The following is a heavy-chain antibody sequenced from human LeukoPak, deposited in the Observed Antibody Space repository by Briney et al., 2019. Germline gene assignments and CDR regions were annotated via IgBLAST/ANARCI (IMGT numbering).Heavy chain of an antibody. J-gene: IGHJ4*02. CDR1: GFTFSSYS. CDR2: ISSSRSYI. V-gene: IGHV3-21*01. Sequence: GGSLRLSCAASGFTFSSYSMNWVRQAPGKGLEWVSSISSSRSYIYYADSVKGRFTISRENAKNSLYLQMNSLRAEDTAVYYCATLRGGSSSGFDYWGQGTLVTVSS. CDR3: ATLRGGSSSGFDY. D-gene: IGHD6-6*01.